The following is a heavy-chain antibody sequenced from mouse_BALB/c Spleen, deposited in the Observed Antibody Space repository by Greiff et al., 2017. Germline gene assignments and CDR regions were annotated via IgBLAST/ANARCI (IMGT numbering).Heavy chain of an antibody. Sequence: EVQGVESGGGLVKPGGSLKLSCAASGFTFSSYAMSWVRQTPEKRLEWVASISSGGSTYYPDSVKGRFTISRDNAKNTLYLEMSSLRSEDTAMYYCARVWSYAMDYWGQGTSVTVSS. CDR1: GFTFSSYA. J-gene: IGHJ4*01. D-gene: IGHD2-10*02. CDR3: ARVWSYAMDY. V-gene: IGHV5-6-5*01. CDR2: ISSGGST.